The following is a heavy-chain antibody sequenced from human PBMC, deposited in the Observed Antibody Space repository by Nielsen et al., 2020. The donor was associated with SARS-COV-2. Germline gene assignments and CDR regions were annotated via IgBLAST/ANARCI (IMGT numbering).Heavy chain of an antibody. CDR3: ATEVLDWLRSWTLDH. J-gene: IGHJ4*02. CDR2: ISYDGYEK. D-gene: IGHD5-12*01. Sequence: GGSLRLSCEVSGDTFRRHSLHWVRQAPGKGLEWVAMISYDGYEKYYAASVKGRFIVSRDNSRNKLDLQMDSLRPEDTGVYYCATEVLDWLRSWTLDHWGQGALVAVSS. V-gene: IGHV3-30-3*01. CDR1: GDTFRRHS.